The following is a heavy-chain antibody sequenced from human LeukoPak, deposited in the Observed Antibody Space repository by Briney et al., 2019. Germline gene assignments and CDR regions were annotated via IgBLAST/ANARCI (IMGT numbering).Heavy chain of an antibody. CDR1: GASISSGTDY. Sequence: SGTLSLTCTVSGASISSGTDYWIWIRQHPGKGLEWIGYTYNTGSTYYNPSLKSRVTISEDPSNNQFSLKLSSVTAADTAIYYCASYSYDSSGRGDYFDYWGQGTLVTVSS. CDR3: ASYSYDSSGRGDYFDY. J-gene: IGHJ4*02. V-gene: IGHV4-31*03. D-gene: IGHD3-22*01. CDR2: TYNTGST.